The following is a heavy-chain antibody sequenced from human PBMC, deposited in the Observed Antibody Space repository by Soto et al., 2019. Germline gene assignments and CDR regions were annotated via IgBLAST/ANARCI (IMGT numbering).Heavy chain of an antibody. D-gene: IGHD3-22*01. J-gene: IGHJ4*02. CDR3: SRDGYYDSSGYQSDFDY. Sequence: ASVKVSCKASGYTFTGYYMHWVRQAPGQGLEWMGWINPNSGGTNYAQKFQGWVTITRDTSISTAYMELRSLRSDDTAVYYCSRDGYYDSSGYQSDFDYWGQGTLVTVSS. V-gene: IGHV1-2*04. CDR2: INPNSGGT. CDR1: GYTFTGYY.